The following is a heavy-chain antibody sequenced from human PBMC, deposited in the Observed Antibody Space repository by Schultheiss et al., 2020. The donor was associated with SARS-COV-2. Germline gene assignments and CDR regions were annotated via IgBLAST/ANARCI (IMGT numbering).Heavy chain of an antibody. V-gene: IGHV4-34*01. CDR2: INHSGST. CDR1: GGSISSYY. Sequence: SETLSLTCTVSGGSISSYYWSWIRQPPVKGLEWIGEINHSGSTNYNPSLKSRVTISVDTSKNQFPLKLSSVTAADTAVYYCARGGVYDFWSGYYPRFDPWGQGTLVTVSS. J-gene: IGHJ5*02. CDR3: ARGGVYDFWSGYYPRFDP. D-gene: IGHD3-3*01.